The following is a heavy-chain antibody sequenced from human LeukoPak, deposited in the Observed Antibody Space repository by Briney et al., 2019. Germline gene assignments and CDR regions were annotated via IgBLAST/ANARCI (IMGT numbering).Heavy chain of an antibody. J-gene: IGHJ4*02. CDR1: GGSISSSSYY. V-gene: IGHV4-39*07. CDR2: IYHSGST. CDR3: ARDSRAWIFGPSFDY. Sequence: PSETLSLTCTVSGGSISSSSYYWGWIRQPPGKGLEWIGSIYHSGSTYYNPSLKSRVTISVDTSKNQFSLELSSVTAADTAVYYRARDSRAWIFGPSFDYWGQGTLVTVSS. D-gene: IGHD3/OR15-3a*01.